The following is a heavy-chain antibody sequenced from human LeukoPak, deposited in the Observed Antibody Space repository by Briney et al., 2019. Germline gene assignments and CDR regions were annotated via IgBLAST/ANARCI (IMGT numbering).Heavy chain of an antibody. V-gene: IGHV4-39*07. Sequence: SETLSLTCTVSGGSISSSSYYWGWIRQPPGKGLEWIGSIYYSGSTYYNPSLKSRVTISVDTSKNQFSLRLSSVTAADTAVYYCARGRRVPAAIYYYYYYMDVWGKGTTVTISS. CDR2: IYYSGST. CDR1: GGSISSSSYY. J-gene: IGHJ6*03. D-gene: IGHD2-2*01. CDR3: ARGRRVPAAIYYYYYYMDV.